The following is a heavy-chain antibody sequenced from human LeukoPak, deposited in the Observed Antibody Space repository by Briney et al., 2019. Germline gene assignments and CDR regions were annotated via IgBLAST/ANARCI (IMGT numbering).Heavy chain of an antibody. D-gene: IGHD3/OR15-3a*01. CDR3: VRDLNWAFDP. CDR2: IRGSGSDM. J-gene: IGHJ5*02. V-gene: IGHV3-48*01. CDR1: GFTFSGFS. Sequence: GGSLRLSCAASGFTFSGFSLNWVRQAPGKGLEWISNIRGSGSDMYYAASVKGRFTISRDSATNSLYLQMNNLKVDDTAVYFCVRDLNWAFDPWGQGTLVTVSS.